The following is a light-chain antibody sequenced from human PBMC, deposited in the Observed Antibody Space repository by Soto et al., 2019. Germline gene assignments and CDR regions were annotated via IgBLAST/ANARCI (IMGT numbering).Light chain of an antibody. CDR1: QRISTY. Sequence: DIQMTQSPSTLSAGVGDRVTITCRASQRISTYLNWYQQKPGKAPTLLIYAASSLQSGVPSRFSGYGSGTDFTLTINTLQPEDFATYVCQQCYSSPRTFGQGTKVEIK. V-gene: IGKV1-39*01. J-gene: IGKJ1*01. CDR3: QQCYSSPRT. CDR2: AAS.